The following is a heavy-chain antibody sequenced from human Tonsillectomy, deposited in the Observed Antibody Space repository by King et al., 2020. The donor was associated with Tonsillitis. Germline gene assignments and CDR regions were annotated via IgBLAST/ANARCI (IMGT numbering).Heavy chain of an antibody. D-gene: IGHD2-21*02. CDR3: ARGFCGGDCYSFGH. J-gene: IGHJ4*02. CDR2: INPYSGGT. CDR1: GYTFTAYY. V-gene: IGHV1-2*02. Sequence: VQLVESGAEVKKPGASVKLSCKASGYTFTAYYMHWVRQAPGQGLEWMGWINPYSGGTNFAQNFQVRVTMTRDTSISTAYMELSRLRSDDTAVYYCARGFCGGDCYSFGHWGQGTLGTVSS.